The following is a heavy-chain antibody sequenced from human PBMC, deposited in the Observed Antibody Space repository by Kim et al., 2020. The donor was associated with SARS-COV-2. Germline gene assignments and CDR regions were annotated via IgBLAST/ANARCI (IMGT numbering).Heavy chain of an antibody. CDR3: ARVVVGATGWFDP. CDR1: GGSISSGGYY. CDR2: IYYSGST. D-gene: IGHD2-15*01. V-gene: IGHV4-31*03. J-gene: IGHJ5*02. Sequence: SETLSLTCTVSGGSISSGGYYWSWIRQHPGKGLERIGYIYYSGSTYYNPSLKSRVTISVDTSKNQFSLKLSSVTAADTAVYYCARVVVGATGWFDPWGQGTLVTVSS.